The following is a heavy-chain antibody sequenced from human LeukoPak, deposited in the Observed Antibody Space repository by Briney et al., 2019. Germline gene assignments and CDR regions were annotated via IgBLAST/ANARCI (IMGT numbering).Heavy chain of an antibody. CDR1: GXAFSTYW. CDR3: ARPFGSGTYYQFDL. CDR2: IKGDGSDK. J-gene: IGHJ4*02. Sequence: PGGSLRLSCAASGXAFSTYWMSWVRQAPGKGLEWVANIKGDGSDKYYLDSLKGRFTVSRDNAKNSLYLQVNSLRADDTAVYYCARPFGSGTYYQFDLWGQGTLVTVSS. D-gene: IGHD3-10*01. V-gene: IGHV3-7*04.